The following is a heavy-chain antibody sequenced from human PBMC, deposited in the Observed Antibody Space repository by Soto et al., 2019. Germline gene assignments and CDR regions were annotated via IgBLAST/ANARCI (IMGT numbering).Heavy chain of an antibody. Sequence: GGSLRLSCQSSVFSFISYAMHWVRQAPGKGLEWVGVISYDGSHTFYGQSVKGRFTITRDNSKNTLYLQMPNLTTDDTGVYYCAKVAGVATGGTVGGLDPWGQGTLVTVSS. J-gene: IGHJ5*02. D-gene: IGHD6-13*01. CDR1: VFSFISYA. CDR2: ISYDGSHT. V-gene: IGHV3-30*18. CDR3: AKVAGVATGGTVGGLDP.